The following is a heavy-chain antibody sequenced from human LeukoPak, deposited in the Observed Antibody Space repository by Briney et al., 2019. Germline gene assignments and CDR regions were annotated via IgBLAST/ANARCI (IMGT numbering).Heavy chain of an antibody. J-gene: IGHJ6*02. CDR1: GCTFSSYA. Sequence: SVKVSCKASGCTFSSYAISWVRQAPRQGLEWRVGIIPIFGTANYAQKFQGRVTITADESTSTAYMELSSLRSEDTAVYYCARGGNRRGYYYYGMDVWGQGTTVTVSS. CDR3: ARGGNRRGYYYYGMDV. D-gene: IGHD1-14*01. V-gene: IGHV1-69*13. CDR2: IIPIFGTA.